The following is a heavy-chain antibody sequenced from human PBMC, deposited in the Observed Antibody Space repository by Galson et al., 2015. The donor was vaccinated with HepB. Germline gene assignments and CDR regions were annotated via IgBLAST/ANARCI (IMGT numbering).Heavy chain of an antibody. D-gene: IGHD2-15*01. CDR2: IRSKAYGGTT. CDR3: TRDPRFCSGNSCQYH. CDR1: GFTFGDYS. Sequence: SLRLSCAGSGFTFGDYSMSWFRQAPGKGLEWVGFIRSKAYGGTTEYAASVQGRFTISRDDSKSIAYLQMNSLKTEDTAIYYCTRDPRFCSGNSCQYHWGQGKVVTVSS. J-gene: IGHJ5*02. V-gene: IGHV3-49*03.